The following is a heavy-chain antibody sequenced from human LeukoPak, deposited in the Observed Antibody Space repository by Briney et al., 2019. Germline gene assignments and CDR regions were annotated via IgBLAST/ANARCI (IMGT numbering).Heavy chain of an antibody. CDR1: GGSFSGYY. Sequence: PSETLSLTCAVYGGSFSGYYWSWIRQPPGKGLEWIGEINHSGSTYYNPSLKSRVTISVDRSKNQFSLKLSSVTAADTAVYYCARGRITMVRGIDWFDPWGQGTLVTVSS. D-gene: IGHD3-10*01. CDR2: INHSGST. J-gene: IGHJ5*02. CDR3: ARGRITMVRGIDWFDP. V-gene: IGHV4-34*01.